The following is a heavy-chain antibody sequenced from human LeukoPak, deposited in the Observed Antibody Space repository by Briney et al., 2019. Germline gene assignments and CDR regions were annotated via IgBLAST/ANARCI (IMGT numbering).Heavy chain of an antibody. D-gene: IGHD3-3*01. V-gene: IGHV1-8*01. Sequence: PLASVKVSCKASGYTFTSYDINWVRQATGQGLEWMGWMNPNSGNTGYAQKFQGRVTMTRNTSISTAYMELSSLRSEDTAVYYCARGFNDFWSGSLRTFDCWGQGTLVTVSS. CDR2: MNPNSGNT. J-gene: IGHJ4*02. CDR3: ARGFNDFWSGSLRTFDC. CDR1: GYTFTSYD.